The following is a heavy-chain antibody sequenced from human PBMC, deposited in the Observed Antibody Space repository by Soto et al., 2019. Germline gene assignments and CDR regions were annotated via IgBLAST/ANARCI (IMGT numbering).Heavy chain of an antibody. CDR3: ARASFDWLLHSPWFDP. J-gene: IGHJ5*02. CDR2: INPSGGST. Sequence: ASVKVSCKASGYSFTSYYMHWVRQAPGQGLEWMGIINPSGGSTSYAQKFQGRVTMTRDTSTSTVYMELSSLRSEDTAVYYCARASFDWLLHSPWFDPWGQGTLVTVSS. CDR1: GYSFTSYY. V-gene: IGHV1-46*03. D-gene: IGHD3-9*01.